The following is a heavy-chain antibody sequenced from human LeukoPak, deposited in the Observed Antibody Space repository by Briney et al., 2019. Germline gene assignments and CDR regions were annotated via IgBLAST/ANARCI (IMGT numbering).Heavy chain of an antibody. CDR2: ISSSGRNT. Sequence: GGSLRLSCAASGFTFSSYAMSWVRQAPGKGLEWVSVISSSGRNTNYVDSAKGRSTISRDNSKNTLYLQMNSLRAEDMAIYYCAKTGCESGDRNPDFDNWGQGTLVTVSS. CDR1: GFTFSSYA. V-gene: IGHV3-23*01. CDR3: AKTGCESGDRNPDFDN. D-gene: IGHD1-26*01. J-gene: IGHJ4*02.